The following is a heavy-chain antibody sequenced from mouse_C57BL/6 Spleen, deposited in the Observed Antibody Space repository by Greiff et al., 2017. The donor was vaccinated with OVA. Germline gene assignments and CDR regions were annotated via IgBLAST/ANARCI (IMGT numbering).Heavy chain of an antibody. J-gene: IGHJ2*01. Sequence: VQLQQPGAELVRPGSSVKLSCKASGYTFTSYWMHWVKQRPIQGLEWIGNIDPSDSETHYNQKFKDKATLTVDKSSSTAYMQLSSLTSEDSAVYYCARGGNGYDPFDYWGQGTTLTVSS. CDR2: IDPSDSET. CDR3: ARGGNGYDPFDY. V-gene: IGHV1-52*01. CDR1: GYTFTSYW. D-gene: IGHD2-2*01.